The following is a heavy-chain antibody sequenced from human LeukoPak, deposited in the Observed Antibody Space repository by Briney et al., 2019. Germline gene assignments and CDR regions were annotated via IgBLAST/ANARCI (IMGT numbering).Heavy chain of an antibody. CDR2: IYSGGNT. CDR3: ARPPGLAGHYSYYYGVDV. CDR1: GFTVSNSY. Sequence: GGSLRLSCAASGFTVSNSYINWVRQAPGKGLEWVSLIYSGGNTYYADSVRGRFIISRDNSENTVYLQMNSLRAEDTAVYFCARPPGLAGHYSYYYGVDVWGQGTTVTVSS. J-gene: IGHJ6*02. V-gene: IGHV3-66*04. D-gene: IGHD6-19*01.